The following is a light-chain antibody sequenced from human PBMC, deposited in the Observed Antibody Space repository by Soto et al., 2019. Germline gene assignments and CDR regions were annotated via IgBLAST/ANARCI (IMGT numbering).Light chain of an antibody. J-gene: IGLJ1*01. CDR1: SGDVGAYNY. Sequence: QSVLTQPPSASGSPGQSVTISCTGTSGDVGAYNYVSWYQQHPGKAPKLAIFEVNKRPSGVPDRFSGSKSGNTASLTVSGLQTEDEADYYCNSYAVSNTFVFGTGTKVTVL. V-gene: IGLV2-8*01. CDR3: NSYAVSNTFV. CDR2: EVN.